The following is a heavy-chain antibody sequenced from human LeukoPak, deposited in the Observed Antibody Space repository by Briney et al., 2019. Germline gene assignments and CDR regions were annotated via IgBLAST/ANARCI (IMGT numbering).Heavy chain of an antibody. CDR2: IIPIFGTA. J-gene: IGHJ6*04. V-gene: IGHV1-69*05. CDR1: GGTFSSYA. Sequence: GASVKVSCKASGGTFSSYAISWVRQAPGQGLEWMGGIIPIFGTANYAQKFQGRVTITTDESTSTAYMGLSSLRSEDTAVYYCARNKAPYSSSGLDVWGKGTTVTVSS. D-gene: IGHD6-13*01. CDR3: ARNKAPYSSSGLDV.